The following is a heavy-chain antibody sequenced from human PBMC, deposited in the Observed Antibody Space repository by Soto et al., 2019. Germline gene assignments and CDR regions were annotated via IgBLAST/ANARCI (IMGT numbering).Heavy chain of an antibody. CDR2: ISTYTGNT. Sequence: ASVKVSCKTSGYTFTSYGISWVRQAPGQGLEWVGWISTYTGNTNYAQKLQGRVTVTADTSTNTAYMELTSLRSDDTAVYYCAREYPFYYGSGPIDYWGQGTLVTVSS. CDR1: GYTFTSYG. J-gene: IGHJ4*02. CDR3: AREYPFYYGSGPIDY. D-gene: IGHD3-10*01. V-gene: IGHV1-18*01.